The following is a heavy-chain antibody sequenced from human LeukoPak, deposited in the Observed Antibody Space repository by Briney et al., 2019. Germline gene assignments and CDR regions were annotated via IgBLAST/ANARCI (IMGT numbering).Heavy chain of an antibody. CDR3: ARVRDFWSPTDP. D-gene: IGHD3-3*01. J-gene: IGHJ5*02. CDR1: GGSISSSSYY. CDR2: IYYSGST. V-gene: IGHV4-39*01. Sequence: SETLSLTCTVSGGSISSSSYYWDWIRQPPGKGLEWIGSIYYSGSTYYNPSLKSRVTISVDTSKNQFSLKLSSVTAADTAMYYCARVRDFWSPTDPWGQGTLVTVSS.